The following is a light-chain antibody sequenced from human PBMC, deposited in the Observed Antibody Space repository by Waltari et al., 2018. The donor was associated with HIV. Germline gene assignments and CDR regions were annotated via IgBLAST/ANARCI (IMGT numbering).Light chain of an antibody. CDR1: IRDVATSDL. Sequence: QSALTQPAPVSGSPGQSITIPCTRSIRDVATSDLVSWYQQYPGQAPKLIIYEVKKWPSGISDRFSGSKSGTTASLTISGLQADDEADYYCCSYAGTHTYVFGTGTRVTVL. CDR2: EVK. V-gene: IGLV2-23*02. CDR3: CSYAGTHTYV. J-gene: IGLJ1*01.